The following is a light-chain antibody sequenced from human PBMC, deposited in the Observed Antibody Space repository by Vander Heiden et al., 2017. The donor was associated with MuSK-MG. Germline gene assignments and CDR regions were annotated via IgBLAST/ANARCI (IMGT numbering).Light chain of an antibody. V-gene: IGLV3-1*01. CDR3: REWNSSTYV. CDR1: KLGDKY. CDR2: QDS. J-gene: IGLJ1*01. Sequence: SYELTQPPSVSVSPGQTASITCSGDKLGDKYACWYQQKPGQSPVLCSYQDSKRPSGIPECVSGSNSATTVTLNSSGTQAVDESYYYSREWNSSTYVFGTGTKVTVL.